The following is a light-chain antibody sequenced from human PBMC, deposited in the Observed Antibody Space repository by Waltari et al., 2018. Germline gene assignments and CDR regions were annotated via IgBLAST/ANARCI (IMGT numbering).Light chain of an antibody. Sequence: DIQMTQSPSSVSASAGDRVSITWRASQDISRWLGWYQQKPGKAPKFLIYDASTLQSGVPSRFSGSGSGREFTLTISSLQPEDFSTYYCQQGNDFPLTFGGGTKVEMK. J-gene: IGKJ4*01. CDR3: QQGNDFPLT. V-gene: IGKV1-12*01. CDR2: DAS. CDR1: QDISRW.